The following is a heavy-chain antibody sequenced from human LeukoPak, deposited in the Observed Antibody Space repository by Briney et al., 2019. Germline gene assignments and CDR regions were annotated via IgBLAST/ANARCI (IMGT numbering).Heavy chain of an antibody. CDR2: IKQDGSEK. CDR1: GFTFSSYW. D-gene: IGHD3-3*02. Sequence: PGGSLRLSCAASGFTFSSYWMSWVRQAPGKGLEWVANIKQDGSEKYYVDSVKGRFTISRDNAKNSLYLQMNSLRAENTAVYYCAKGSFLEWLLSLFDYWGQGTLVTVSS. CDR3: AKGSFLEWLLSLFDY. V-gene: IGHV3-7*03. J-gene: IGHJ4*02.